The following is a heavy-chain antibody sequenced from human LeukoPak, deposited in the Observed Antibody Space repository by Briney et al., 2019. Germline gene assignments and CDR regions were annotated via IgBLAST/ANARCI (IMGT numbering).Heavy chain of an antibody. J-gene: IGHJ6*04. Sequence: GGSLRLSCAASGFTFSSYEMNWVRQAPGKGLEGVSYISSRGSNINYADSVKGRFTISRDNAKNSLYLQMNSLRAEDTAVYYCAELGITMIGGVWGKGTTVTISS. CDR2: ISSRGSNI. CDR1: GFTFSSYE. V-gene: IGHV3-48*03. D-gene: IGHD3-10*02. CDR3: AELGITMIGGV.